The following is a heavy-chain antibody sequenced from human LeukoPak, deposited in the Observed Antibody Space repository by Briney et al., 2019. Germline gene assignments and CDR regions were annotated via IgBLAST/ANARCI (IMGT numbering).Heavy chain of an antibody. CDR1: GGTFSSYA. J-gene: IGHJ6*02. Sequence: ASVKVSCKASGGTFSSYAISWVRQAPGQGLEWMGRIIPILGIANYAQKFQGRVTITADKSTSTAYMELSSLRSEDTAVYYCGSDKKLWFGELYGMDVWGQGTTVTVSS. D-gene: IGHD3-10*01. V-gene: IGHV1-69*04. CDR3: GSDKKLWFGELYGMDV. CDR2: IIPILGIA.